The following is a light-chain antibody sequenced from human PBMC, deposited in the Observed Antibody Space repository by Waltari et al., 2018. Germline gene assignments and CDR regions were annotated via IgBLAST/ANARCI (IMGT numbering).Light chain of an antibody. Sequence: EIVMTQSPATLSVSPGERATLSCRASQSVYSNLAWYQHKPDQAPRLLIYGASARATGIPTRFSGSGSGTEFTLTISSLQSEDFAVYYCHQYNTWPPIYTFGQGTKLEIK. CDR3: HQYNTWPPIYT. CDR1: QSVYSN. J-gene: IGKJ2*01. CDR2: GAS. V-gene: IGKV3-15*01.